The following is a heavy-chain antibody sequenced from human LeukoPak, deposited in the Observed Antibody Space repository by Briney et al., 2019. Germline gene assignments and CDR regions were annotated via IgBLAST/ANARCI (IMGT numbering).Heavy chain of an antibody. CDR2: ISSDESEE. CDR1: GFIFSSYG. V-gene: IGHV3-30*18. Sequence: TGGSLRLSCAASGFIFSSYGMHWVRQAPGKGLEWVAGISSDESEEFYVGSVKGRFITSRDSSKSMLYLQMNSLRIEDTAVYYCAKGGVSSAYHPVDYWGQRTLVTVSP. J-gene: IGHJ4*02. CDR3: AKGGVSSAYHPVDY. D-gene: IGHD3-22*01.